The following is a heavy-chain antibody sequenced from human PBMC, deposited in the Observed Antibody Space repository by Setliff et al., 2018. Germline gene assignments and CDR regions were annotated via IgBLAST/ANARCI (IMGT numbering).Heavy chain of an antibody. Sequence: GASVKVSCKASGGTFSSYAISWVRQAPGQGLEWMGGIIPIFGTANYAQKFQGRVTITADESTSTAYMELSSLRSEDTAVYYCARDPASSGYDTYYYYYYGMDVWGQGTTVTVSS. V-gene: IGHV1-69*13. D-gene: IGHD5-12*01. CDR3: ARDPASSGYDTYYYYYYGMDV. J-gene: IGHJ6*02. CDR1: GGTFSSYA. CDR2: IIPIFGTA.